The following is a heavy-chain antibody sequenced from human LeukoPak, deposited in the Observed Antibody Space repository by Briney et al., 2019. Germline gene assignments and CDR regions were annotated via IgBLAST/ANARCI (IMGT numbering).Heavy chain of an antibody. Sequence: GGSLRLSCAASGFTLSIYSMNWVRQAPGKGPEWVSFISSSSSKTYYADSVKGRFTISRDNAKNSLYLQMNSLRAEDTAVYYCARESWFDPWGQGTLVTVSS. CDR2: ISSSSSKT. V-gene: IGHV3-48*01. J-gene: IGHJ5*02. CDR1: GFTLSIYS. CDR3: ARESWFDP.